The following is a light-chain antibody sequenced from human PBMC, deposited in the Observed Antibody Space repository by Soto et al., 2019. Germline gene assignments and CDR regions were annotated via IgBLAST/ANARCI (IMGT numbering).Light chain of an antibody. J-gene: IGKJ5*01. Sequence: IVFTQSPATLSLSPLERSTLSCRASQSVSSSYLAWYQQKPGQSPRLLIYGASIRATAIPDRFSGSGSGTDFTLTISRLGPEDFAVYYCQQYVNTPITFGPGTRLEIK. CDR3: QQYVNTPIT. V-gene: IGKV3-20*01. CDR2: GAS. CDR1: QSVSSSY.